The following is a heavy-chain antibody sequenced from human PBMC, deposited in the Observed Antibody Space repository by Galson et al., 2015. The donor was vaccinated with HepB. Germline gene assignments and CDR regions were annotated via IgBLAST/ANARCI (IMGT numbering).Heavy chain of an antibody. J-gene: IGHJ5*02. CDR3: AREYSRSPAAINKKGARDSFDP. CDR2: INPNSGGT. Sequence: SVKVSCKASGYTFTGYYMHWVRQAPGQGLEWMGWINPNSGGTNYAQKFQGRVTMTRDTSISSAYMELSRLRSDDTAVYYCAREYSRSPAAINKKGARDSFDPWVQRTLVTVSS. D-gene: IGHD2-2*02. CDR1: GYTFTGYY. V-gene: IGHV1-2*02.